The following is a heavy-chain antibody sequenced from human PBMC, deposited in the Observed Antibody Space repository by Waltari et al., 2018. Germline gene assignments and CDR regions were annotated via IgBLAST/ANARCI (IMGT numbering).Heavy chain of an antibody. D-gene: IGHD4-17*01. V-gene: IGHV3-23*03. J-gene: IGHJ4*02. CDR1: GFTFSSYA. CDR3: ANSPTADY. Sequence: EVQLLESGGGLVQPGGSLRLSCAASGFTFSSYAMSWVRQAPGKGLDWVSVIYSGGSSTYYADSLKGRFTISRDNSKNTLYLQMNSLRAEDTAVYYCANSPTADYWGQGTLVTVSS. CDR2: IYSGGSST.